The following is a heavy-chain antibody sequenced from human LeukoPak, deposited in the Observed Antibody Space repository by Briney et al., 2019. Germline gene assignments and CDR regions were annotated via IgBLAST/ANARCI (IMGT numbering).Heavy chain of an antibody. CDR3: ARESVVPAAQNWFDP. CDR2: MNPNSGNT. J-gene: IGHJ5*02. D-gene: IGHD2-2*01. Sequence: ASVKVSCKASGYTFTSYDINWVRQATGQGLEWMGWMNPNSGNTGYAQKFQGRVTMTRNTSISTAYMELSSLRSEDTAVYYCARESVVPAAQNWFDPWGQGTLVTVSS. V-gene: IGHV1-8*01. CDR1: GYTFTSYD.